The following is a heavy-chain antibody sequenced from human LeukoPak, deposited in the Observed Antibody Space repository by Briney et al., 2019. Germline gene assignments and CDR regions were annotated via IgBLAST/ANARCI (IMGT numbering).Heavy chain of an antibody. CDR1: GFTFSSFA. J-gene: IGHJ4*02. V-gene: IGHV3-30-3*01. D-gene: IGHD6-19*01. CDR3: ARGFRQWLMGFDY. CDR2: ISFDGSNK. Sequence: GGSLRLSCAAPGFTFSSFAMHWDRQGPGKGLEWVAAISFDGSNKYYADSVKGRFTISRDNSKNTLYLQMSSLRGEDTAAYYCARGFRQWLMGFDYWGQGTLVTVSS.